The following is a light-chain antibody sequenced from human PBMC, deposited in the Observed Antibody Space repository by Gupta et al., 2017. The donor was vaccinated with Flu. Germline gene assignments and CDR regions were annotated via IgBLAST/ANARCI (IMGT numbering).Light chain of an antibody. CDR2: YVS. CDR3: SYSKNTNTLWV. J-gene: IGLJ3*02. V-gene: IGLV2-14*03. Sequence: QSALTQPASVSGSPGPSITISCTGTSSDVGGYKYVSWYQHHPGKAPKLMMFYVSNRPPGVANRFSGSKSGNTAARTITGLQAEEEADDYCSYSKNTNTLWVLGGGTKLTVL. CDR1: SSDVGGYKY.